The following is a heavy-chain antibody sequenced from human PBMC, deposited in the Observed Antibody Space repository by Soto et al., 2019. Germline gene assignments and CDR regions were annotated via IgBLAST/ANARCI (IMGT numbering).Heavy chain of an antibody. CDR1: GGSLSDYY. Sequence: QVQLQQWGAGLLKSSETLSLTCAVYGGSLSDYYWSWIRQPPGKGLEWIGEINHSRSTNYNPSPKSRVTISVDTSKNQFPLKVSSVTAADTAVYYCARTPRAVAGTAGMDVWGQGTTVTVSS. CDR2: INHSRST. D-gene: IGHD6-19*01. V-gene: IGHV4-34*01. J-gene: IGHJ6*02. CDR3: ARTPRAVAGTAGMDV.